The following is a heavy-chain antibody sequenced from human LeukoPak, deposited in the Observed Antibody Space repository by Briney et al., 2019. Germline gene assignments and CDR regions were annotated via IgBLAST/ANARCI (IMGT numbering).Heavy chain of an antibody. CDR3: AREAASISGVINDAFDI. V-gene: IGHV3-30-3*01. CDR2: ISYDGSNK. D-gene: IGHD2-8*01. J-gene: IGHJ3*02. CDR1: GFTFSSYA. Sequence: GGSLRLSWAAAGFTFSSYAMQWDRPAPGKGLEWVAVISYDGSNKYYADSVKGRFTISRDNSKNTLYLQMSSLRAEDTAVYYCAREAASISGVINDAFDIWGQGTMVTVSS.